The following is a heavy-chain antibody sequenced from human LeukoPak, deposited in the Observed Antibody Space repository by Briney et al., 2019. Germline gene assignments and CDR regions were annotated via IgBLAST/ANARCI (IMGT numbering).Heavy chain of an antibody. CDR2: ISYDGSSK. D-gene: IGHD5-18*01. CDR3: ARGELRNTAKVLFDY. Sequence: GRSLRLSCAASGFTFSSYAMHWVRQAPGKGLEWVSVISYDGSSKYYADSVKGRFTSSRDNSKNTLDLQMNSLRAEDTAVYYCARGELRNTAKVLFDYWGQGTLVTVSS. J-gene: IGHJ4*02. CDR1: GFTFSSYA. V-gene: IGHV3-30-3*01.